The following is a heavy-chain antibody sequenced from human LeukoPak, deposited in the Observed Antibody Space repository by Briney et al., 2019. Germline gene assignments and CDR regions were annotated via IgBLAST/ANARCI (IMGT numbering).Heavy chain of an antibody. CDR1: GYTFTSYG. V-gene: IGHV1-18*01. CDR3: ARDLMPYDILTGNFDY. Sequence: ASVKVSCKASGYTFTSYGISWVRQAPGQGLEWMGWISAYNGNTNYAQKLQGRVTMTTDTSTSTAYMELRSLRSDDTAVYYCARDLMPYDILTGNFDYWGQGTLVTVSS. D-gene: IGHD3-9*01. J-gene: IGHJ4*02. CDR2: ISAYNGNT.